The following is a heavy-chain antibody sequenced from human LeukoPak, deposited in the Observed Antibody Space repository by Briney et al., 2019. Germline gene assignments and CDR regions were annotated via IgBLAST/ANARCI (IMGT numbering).Heavy chain of an antibody. Sequence: GGSLRLSCVAFGFTFSNYEMNWVRRAPGKGRVWVSYFSGSGSNIYYADSMKGRLTISRDNARNSLFLQMSSLRDEDTAVYHCARGRDGYNLMDSWGRGTLVTVSS. D-gene: IGHD5-24*01. J-gene: IGHJ4*02. CDR3: ARGRDGYNLMDS. CDR2: FSGSGSNI. CDR1: GFTFSNYE. V-gene: IGHV3-48*03.